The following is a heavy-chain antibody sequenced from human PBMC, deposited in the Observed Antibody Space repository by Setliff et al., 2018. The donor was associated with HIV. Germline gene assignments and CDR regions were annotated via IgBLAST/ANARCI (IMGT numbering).Heavy chain of an antibody. J-gene: IGHJ4*02. Sequence: ASVKVSCKASAYTFTDYYMRWMRQAPGRGLEWMGWIYPKSGETNYEQKFQGRVTLTRDTSISTAYMEVSNLRSDDTAVYYCATDDYNGDSFDNWGQGTLVTVSS. CDR1: AYTFTDYY. D-gene: IGHD4-4*01. CDR3: ATDDYNGDSFDN. CDR2: IYPKSGET. V-gene: IGHV1-2*02.